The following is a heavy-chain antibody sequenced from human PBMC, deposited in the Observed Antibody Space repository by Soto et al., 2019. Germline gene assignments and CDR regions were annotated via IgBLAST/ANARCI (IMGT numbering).Heavy chain of an antibody. Sequence: EVQLVESGGGVVQPGGSLRLSCAASGFIFSSYWMSWVRQAPGKGLEWVATIRQDGSEKHYVDSVKGRFTISRDNAKNSLFLQMSSLRAEETAVYYFARGGGRASCPYYMEVWGKGTTVTVSS. D-gene: IGHD2-15*01. CDR1: GFIFSSYW. J-gene: IGHJ6*03. CDR2: IRQDGSEK. V-gene: IGHV3-7*01. CDR3: ARGGGRASCPYYMEV.